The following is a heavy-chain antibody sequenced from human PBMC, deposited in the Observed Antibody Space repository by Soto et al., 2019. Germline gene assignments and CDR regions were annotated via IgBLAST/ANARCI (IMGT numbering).Heavy chain of an antibody. CDR2: IRSNADGGTT. CDR1: GFPFIDAW. J-gene: IGHJ4*01. Sequence: EVQLVESGGGLVKPGGSLRLSCAASGFPFIDAWMSWVRQAPGKGLQWIGRIRSNADGGTTDLTAPVRDRFSISRDDSKNTLYLQMNSLKIDDTAVYFCSTALRRDSALGAYWGLEPWSASPQ. V-gene: IGHV3-15*01. D-gene: IGHD3-16*01. CDR3: STALRRDSALGAY.